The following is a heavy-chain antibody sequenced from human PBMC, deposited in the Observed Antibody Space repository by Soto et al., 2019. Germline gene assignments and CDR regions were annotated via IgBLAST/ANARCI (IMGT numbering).Heavy chain of an antibody. CDR1: GYTFTSYG. J-gene: IGHJ4*02. Sequence: ASVKVSCKASGYTFTSYGISWVRQAPGQGLEWMGWISAYNGNTNYARKLQGRVTMTTDTSTSTAYMELRSLRSDDTAVYYCARGLHYYDSSGYCDYWGQGTLVTVSS. CDR3: ARGLHYYDSSGYCDY. D-gene: IGHD3-22*01. V-gene: IGHV1-18*04. CDR2: ISAYNGNT.